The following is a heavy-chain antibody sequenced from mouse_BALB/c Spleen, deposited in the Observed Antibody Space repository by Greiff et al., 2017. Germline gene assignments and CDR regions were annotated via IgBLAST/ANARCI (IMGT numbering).Heavy chain of an antibody. CDR3: AREGYFAY. Sequence: DVMLVESGGGLVQPGGSLKLSCAASGFTFSSYGMSWVRQTPDKRLELVATINSNGGSTYYPDSVKGRFTISRDNAKNTLYLQMSSLKSEDTAMYYCAREGYFAYWGQGTLVTVSA. CDR2: INSNGGST. V-gene: IGHV5-6-3*01. J-gene: IGHJ3*01. CDR1: GFTFSSYG. D-gene: IGHD3-1*01.